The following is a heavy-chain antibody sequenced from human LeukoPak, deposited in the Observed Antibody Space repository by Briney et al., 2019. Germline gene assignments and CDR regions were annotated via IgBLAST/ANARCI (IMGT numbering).Heavy chain of an antibody. D-gene: IGHD3-3*01. CDR3: AKFGVAGQAFDP. CDR2: ISYDGSNK. J-gene: IGHJ5*02. V-gene: IGHV3-30-3*01. Sequence: GGSLRLSCAASGFTFSSYAMHWVRQAPGKGLEWVAVISYDGSNKYYADSVKGRFTISRDNSKNTLYLQMNSLRAEDTAVYYCAKFGVAGQAFDPWGQGTLVTVSS. CDR1: GFTFSSYA.